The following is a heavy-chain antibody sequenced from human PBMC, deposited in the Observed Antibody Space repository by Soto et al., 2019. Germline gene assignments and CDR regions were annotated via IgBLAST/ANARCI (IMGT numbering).Heavy chain of an antibody. J-gene: IGHJ4*02. D-gene: IGHD1-1*01. CDR2: ISSSSSYI. V-gene: IGHV3-21*01. CDR1: GFTFSSYA. CDR3: ARGEREHTPRY. Sequence: PGGSLRLSCAASGFTFSSYAMSWVRQAPGKGLEWVSSISSSSSYIYYADSVKGRFTISRDNAKNSLYLQMNSLRAEDTAVYYCARGEREHTPRYWGQGTLVTVSS.